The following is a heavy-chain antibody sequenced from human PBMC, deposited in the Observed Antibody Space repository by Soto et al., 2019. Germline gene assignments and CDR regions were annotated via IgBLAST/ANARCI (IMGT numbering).Heavy chain of an antibody. V-gene: IGHV3-7*03. J-gene: IGHJ6*02. Sequence: VSLRLSCAASGFTFSSYWMSWVRQAPGKGLEWVANIKQDGSEKYYVDSVKGRFTISRDNAKNSLYLQMNSLRAEDTAVYYCARDFPDRYYYYGMDVWGQGXTVTVYS. CDR3: ARDFPDRYYYYGMDV. CDR1: GFTFSSYW. CDR2: IKQDGSEK.